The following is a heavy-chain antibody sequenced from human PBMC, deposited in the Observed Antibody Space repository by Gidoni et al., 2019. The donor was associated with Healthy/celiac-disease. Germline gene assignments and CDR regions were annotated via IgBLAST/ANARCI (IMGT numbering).Heavy chain of an antibody. J-gene: IGHJ4*02. Sequence: QVQLQQWGAGLLKPSETLSLTCAVYGGSFSGYYWSWIRQPPGKGLEWIGEINHSGSTNYNPSLKSRVTISVDTSKNQFSLKLSSVTAADTAVYYCAREKIQLWFTVKHYFDYWGQGTLVTVSS. CDR2: INHSGST. V-gene: IGHV4-34*01. D-gene: IGHD5-18*01. CDR1: GGSFSGYY. CDR3: AREKIQLWFTVKHYFDY.